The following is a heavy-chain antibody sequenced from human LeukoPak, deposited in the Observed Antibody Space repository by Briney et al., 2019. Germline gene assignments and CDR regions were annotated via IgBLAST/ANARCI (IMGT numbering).Heavy chain of an antibody. J-gene: IGHJ4*02. CDR3: TKATGSGTYYPSDY. Sequence: GGSLGLSCAASGFTFDDYAMHWVRQSPGKGLEWVSTITWNSGSIAYADSVKGRFTISRDNTRNSLFLQMNTLRTEDTALYYCTKATGSGTYYPSDYWGQGTLVTVSS. CDR1: GFTFDDYA. V-gene: IGHV3-9*01. CDR2: ITWNSGSI. D-gene: IGHD3-10*01.